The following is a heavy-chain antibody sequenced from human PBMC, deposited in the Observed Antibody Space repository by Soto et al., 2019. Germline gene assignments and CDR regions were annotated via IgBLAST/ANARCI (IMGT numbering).Heavy chain of an antibody. J-gene: IGHJ4*02. V-gene: IGHV4-30-4*01. CDR2: ISNSGST. CDR1: GGSVTSDEDY. CDR3: ATESGSTYGYFDH. D-gene: IGHD5-18*01. Sequence: SSATLSLTCTVSGGSVTSDEDYWTWIRQSPGKGLEWIGYISNSGSTGYNPSLKTRLSMSVDRSKNQFTLRLTSVTAADTAVYFCATESGSTYGYFDHWGQGTQVT.